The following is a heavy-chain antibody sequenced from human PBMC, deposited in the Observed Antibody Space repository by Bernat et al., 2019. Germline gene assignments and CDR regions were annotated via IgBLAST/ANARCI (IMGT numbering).Heavy chain of an antibody. J-gene: IGHJ4*02. CDR2: IDWDDDK. V-gene: IGHV2-70*15. Sequence: QVTLRESGPALAKPTQTPTLTCTFSGFSLTTGGMSVSWIRQPPGKALEWLTRIDWDDDKYYSTSLKPRLTISKDTSKNQVVLTMTNMDPVDTATYYCARHYGDYSIDYWGLGTLVTVSS. CDR3: ARHYGDYSIDY. D-gene: IGHD4-17*01. CDR1: GFSLTTGGMS.